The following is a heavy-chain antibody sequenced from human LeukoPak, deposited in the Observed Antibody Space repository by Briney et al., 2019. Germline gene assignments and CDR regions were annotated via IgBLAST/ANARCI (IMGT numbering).Heavy chain of an antibody. CDR1: GFTFSSYA. D-gene: IGHD2-2*01. CDR2: ISGSGGST. CDR3: AKWQGRDCSSTSCPPSY. V-gene: IGHV3-23*01. Sequence: GGSLRLSCAASGFTFSSYAMSWVRQAPGKGLEWVSAISGSGGSTYYADSVKGRFTISRDNSKNTLYLQMNSQRAEDTAVYYCAKWQGRDCSSTSCPPSYWGQGTLVTVSS. J-gene: IGHJ4*02.